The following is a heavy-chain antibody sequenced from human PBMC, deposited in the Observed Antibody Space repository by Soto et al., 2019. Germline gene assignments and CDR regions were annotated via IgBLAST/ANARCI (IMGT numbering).Heavy chain of an antibody. Sequence: ASVKVSCKASGYTFTSYGISWVRQAPGQGLEWMGWISAYNGNTNYAQKLQGRVTMTTDTSTSTAYMELRSLRSDDTAVYYCARDNGVVVVAAPNYWGQGTLVTVSS. CDR1: GYTFTSYG. CDR3: ARDNGVVVVAAPNY. D-gene: IGHD2-15*01. CDR2: ISAYNGNT. J-gene: IGHJ4*02. V-gene: IGHV1-18*01.